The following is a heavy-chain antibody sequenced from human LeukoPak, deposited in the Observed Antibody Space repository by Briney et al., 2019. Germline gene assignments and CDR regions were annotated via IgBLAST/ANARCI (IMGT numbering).Heavy chain of an antibody. Sequence: SETLSLTCTVSGGSISSYYWSWIRQPPGKGLEWIGYIYYSGSTNYNPSLKSRVTIPVDTSKNQFSLKLSSVTAADTAVYYCARHHNPRHTYYYDSSGYPYFGSCGQGTLVTVSS. V-gene: IGHV4-59*08. CDR1: GGSISSYY. J-gene: IGHJ4*02. CDR2: IYYSGST. CDR3: ARHHNPRHTYYYDSSGYPYFGS. D-gene: IGHD3-22*01.